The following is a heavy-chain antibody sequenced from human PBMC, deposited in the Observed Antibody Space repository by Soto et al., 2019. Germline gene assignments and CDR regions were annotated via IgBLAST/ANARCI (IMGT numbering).Heavy chain of an antibody. CDR3: AKDLSSSFDAFDF. Sequence: GGSLRLSCAASGFTFSRYGMQWVRQAPGKGLEWVAVTWYDGSDKYYADSVKGRFTISRDNSKKTLDLQMSSLRAEDTAVYFCAKDLSSSFDAFDFWGQGTMVTVSS. CDR1: GFTFSRYG. V-gene: IGHV3-33*06. D-gene: IGHD6-13*01. CDR2: TWYDGSDK. J-gene: IGHJ3*01.